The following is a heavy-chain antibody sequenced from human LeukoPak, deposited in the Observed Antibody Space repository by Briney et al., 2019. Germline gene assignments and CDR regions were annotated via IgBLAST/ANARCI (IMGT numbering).Heavy chain of an antibody. D-gene: IGHD3-22*01. CDR2: IHHSGST. CDR3: ARLGYDSSGYYYVYYYYYMDV. V-gene: IGHV4-34*01. J-gene: IGHJ6*03. CDR1: GGSFSAFY. Sequence: SETLSLTCDVYGGSFSAFYWSWIRQPPGKGLEWIGEIHHSGSTNYNPSLKSRVTISIDTSNNQFSLTLSSVTAADTAVYYCARLGYDSSGYYYVYYYYYMDVWGKGTTVTISS.